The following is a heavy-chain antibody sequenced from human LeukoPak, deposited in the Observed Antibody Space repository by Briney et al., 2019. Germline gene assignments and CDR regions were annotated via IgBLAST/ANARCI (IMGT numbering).Heavy chain of an antibody. D-gene: IGHD3-22*01. CDR1: GYTFTSYG. V-gene: IGHV1-18*01. CDR3: ARDPYYYDSSGYKHTPLDY. Sequence: ASVTVSFTASGYTFTSYGISWVRQAPGQGLEWMGWISAYNGNTNYAQKLQGRVTMTTDTSTSTAYMELRSLRSDDTAVYYCARDPYYYDSSGYKHTPLDYWGQGTLVTVSS. J-gene: IGHJ4*02. CDR2: ISAYNGNT.